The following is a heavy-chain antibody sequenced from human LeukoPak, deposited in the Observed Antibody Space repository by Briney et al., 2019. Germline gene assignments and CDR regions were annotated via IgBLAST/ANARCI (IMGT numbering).Heavy chain of an antibody. CDR1: GFTFSSYS. Sequence: GGSLRLSCAASGFTFSSYSMNWVRQAPGEGLEWVSSISSSSSYIYYADSVKGRFTISRDNAKNSLYLQMNSLRAEDTAVYYCASELRYFDWLFENWGQGTLVTVSS. D-gene: IGHD3-9*01. V-gene: IGHV3-21*01. CDR2: ISSSSSYI. J-gene: IGHJ4*02. CDR3: ASELRYFDWLFEN.